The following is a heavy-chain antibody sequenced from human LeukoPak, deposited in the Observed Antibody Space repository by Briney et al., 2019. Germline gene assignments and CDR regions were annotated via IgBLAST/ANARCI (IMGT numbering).Heavy chain of an antibody. Sequence: PGGSLRLSCAASGFTFSSYAMHWVRQAPGKGLEWVAVISYDGSNKYYADSVKGRFTISRDNSKNTLYLQMNSLRAEDTAVYYCAKDTARDYYYYYYMDVWGKGTTVTISS. CDR2: ISYDGSNK. D-gene: IGHD5-18*01. V-gene: IGHV3-30*04. CDR3: AKDTARDYYYYYYMDV. CDR1: GFTFSSYA. J-gene: IGHJ6*03.